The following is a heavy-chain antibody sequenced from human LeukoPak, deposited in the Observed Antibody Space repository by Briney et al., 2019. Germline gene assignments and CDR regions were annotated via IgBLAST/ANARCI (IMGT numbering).Heavy chain of an antibody. J-gene: IGHJ4*02. CDR1: GYTFTGYY. D-gene: IGHD3-3*01. V-gene: IGHV1-2*02. CDR2: INPNSGGT. CDR3: ARVVGIDFWSGYHDY. Sequence: ASVKVSCKASGYTFTGYYMHWVRQAPGQGPEWMGWINPNSGGTNYAQKFQGRVTMTRDTSISTAYMELSRLRSDDTAVYYCARVVGIDFWSGYHDYWGQGTLVTVSS.